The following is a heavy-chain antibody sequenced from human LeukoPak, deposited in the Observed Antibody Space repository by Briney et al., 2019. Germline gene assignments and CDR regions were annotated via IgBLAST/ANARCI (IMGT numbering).Heavy chain of an antibody. CDR2: INTKSDGETT. V-gene: IGHV3-15*01. D-gene: IGHD3-3*01. CDR1: GFTFGNAW. CDR3: VAGHYTNL. J-gene: IGHJ5*02. Sequence: GGSLRLSCAASGFTFGNAWMRWVRQAPGKGLEWVGRINTKSDGETTDYAAPVKGRFTISRDDSKDTLFLQMNSLKPEDTAIYYCVAGHYTNLWGQGTLVTVSS.